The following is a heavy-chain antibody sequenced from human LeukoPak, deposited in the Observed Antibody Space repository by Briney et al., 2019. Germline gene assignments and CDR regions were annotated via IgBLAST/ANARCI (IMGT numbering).Heavy chain of an antibody. CDR2: IQSYTDGGTA. Sequence: GGSLRLSCATSGFSFSTFRMSWVRQAPGKGLEWVGRIQSYTDGGTADYAAPVKGRFTISRDDSKNTLWLQMNSLKTDDTALYYCTSDPVGYYGSDTDYWGQGTLVTVSS. CDR1: GFSFSTFR. V-gene: IGHV3-15*01. J-gene: IGHJ4*02. CDR3: TSDPVGYYGSDTDY. D-gene: IGHD3-10*01.